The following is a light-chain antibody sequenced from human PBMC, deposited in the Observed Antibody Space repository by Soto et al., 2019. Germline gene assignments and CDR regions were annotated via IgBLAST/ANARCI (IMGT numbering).Light chain of an antibody. CDR3: QQYDTSPWT. J-gene: IGKJ1*01. V-gene: IGKV3-20*01. Sequence: EIVLTQSPGTLSLSPGERAILSCRASQSISISYLAWFQQKPDQPPRLLIYAASSRATGIPDRFSGSGSGTDFTLTISRLRPEDFAVYYCQQYDTSPWTFGQGTKVEIK. CDR2: AAS. CDR1: QSISISY.